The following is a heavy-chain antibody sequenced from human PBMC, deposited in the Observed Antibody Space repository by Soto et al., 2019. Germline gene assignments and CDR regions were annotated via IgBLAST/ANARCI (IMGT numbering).Heavy chain of an antibody. CDR1: GGSFSGYY. D-gene: IGHD6-13*01. CDR2: INHSGST. Sequence: SETLSLTCAVYGGSFSGYYWSWIRQPPGKGLEWIGEINHSGSTNYNPSLKSRVTISVDTSKNQFSLKLSSVTAADTAVYYCAREGRDSSSWYTYSYFDYWGQGTLVTVSS. V-gene: IGHV4-34*01. J-gene: IGHJ4*02. CDR3: AREGRDSSSWYTYSYFDY.